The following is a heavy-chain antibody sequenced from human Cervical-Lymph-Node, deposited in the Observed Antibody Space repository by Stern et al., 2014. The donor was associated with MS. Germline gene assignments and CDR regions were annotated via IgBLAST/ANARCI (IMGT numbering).Heavy chain of an antibody. CDR1: GYSFTSYY. V-gene: IGHV1-46*01. D-gene: IGHD6-13*01. CDR2: INPSGGRT. CDR3: ARDGMTAATYYFDF. J-gene: IGHJ4*02. Sequence: QLEQSGAEVKKPGASVKVSCKASGYSFTSYYMHCVRQAPGQRLEWMGIINPSGGRTNYAQKFQDRVTMTRDTSTSTVYMEMSSLRSEDTALYYCARDGMTAATYYFDFWGQGTVVTVSS.